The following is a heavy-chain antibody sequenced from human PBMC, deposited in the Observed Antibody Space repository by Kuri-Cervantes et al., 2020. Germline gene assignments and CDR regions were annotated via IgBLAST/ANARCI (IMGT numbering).Heavy chain of an antibody. D-gene: IGHD3-22*01. J-gene: IGHJ6*02. CDR3: ARPVVVINYYHYGMDV. CDR1: GFTFSSYA. V-gene: IGHV3-30-3*01. CDR2: ISYDGSNK. Sequence: GESLKISCAASGFTFSSYAMHWVRQAPGKGLEWVAVISYDGSNKYYADSVKGRFTISRDNSKNTLYLQMNSLRAEDTAVYYCARPVVVINYYHYGMDVWGQGTTVTVSS.